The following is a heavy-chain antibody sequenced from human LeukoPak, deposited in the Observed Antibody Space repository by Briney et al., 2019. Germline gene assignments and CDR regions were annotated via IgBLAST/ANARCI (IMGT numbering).Heavy chain of an antibody. CDR1: GFTFSSYA. D-gene: IGHD4-23*01. CDR3: AKADYGGNSPFDY. CDR2: ISGSGGST. V-gene: IGHV3-23*01. Sequence: PGGSLRLSCAASGFTFSSYAMSWVRQAPGKGLEWVSAISGSGGSTYYADSVKGRFTISRDNSKSTLYLQMNSLRAEDTAVYYCAKADYGGNSPFDYWGQGTLVTVSS. J-gene: IGHJ4*02.